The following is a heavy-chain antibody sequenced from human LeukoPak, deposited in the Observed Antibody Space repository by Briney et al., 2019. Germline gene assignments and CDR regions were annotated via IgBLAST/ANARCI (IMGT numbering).Heavy chain of an antibody. CDR2: IWSNGDYI. D-gene: IGHD6-13*01. Sequence: GGSLRLSCAGSGDGFTRHTMYWVRRAPGKGLEWIAYIWSNGDYIYYPDSVKGRFTISRDNARTSVYLQMNSLRVEDTAIYYCAREYDSRARFDYWGPGTLVTVSS. J-gene: IGHJ4*02. CDR1: GDGFTRHT. V-gene: IGHV3-21*05. CDR3: AREYDSRARFDY.